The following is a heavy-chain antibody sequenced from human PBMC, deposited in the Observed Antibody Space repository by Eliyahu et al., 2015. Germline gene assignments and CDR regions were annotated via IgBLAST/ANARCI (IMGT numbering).Heavy chain of an antibody. CDR2: ISAYHGNT. J-gene: IGHJ4*02. CDR1: GYTFTSYG. D-gene: IGHD4-11*01. V-gene: IGHV1-18*01. CDR3: ARDHLGGTVKGY. Sequence: QVQLVQSGAEVKKXXASVKVSCXASGYTFTSYGISWVRQAPGQGLXWMGWISAYHGNTNYAQKLQGRVTMTTDTSTSTAYMELRSLRSDDTAVYYCARDHLGGTVKGYWGQGTLVTVSS.